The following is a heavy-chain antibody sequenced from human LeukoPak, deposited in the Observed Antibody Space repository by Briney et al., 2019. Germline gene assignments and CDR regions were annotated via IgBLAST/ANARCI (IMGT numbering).Heavy chain of an antibody. J-gene: IGHJ4*02. CDR1: GYTLTELS. CDR3: ATSPRIVVPAARRGFDY. Sequence: ASVKVSCKVSGYTLTELSMHWVRQAPGKGLEWMGGFDPEDGETIYAQKFQGRVTMTEDTSTDTAYMELSILRSEDTAVYYCATSPRIVVPAARRGFDYWGQGTLVTVSS. D-gene: IGHD2-2*01. CDR2: FDPEDGET. V-gene: IGHV1-24*01.